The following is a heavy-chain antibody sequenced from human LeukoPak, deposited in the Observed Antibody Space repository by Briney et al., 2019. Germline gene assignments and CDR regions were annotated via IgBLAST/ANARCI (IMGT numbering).Heavy chain of an antibody. J-gene: IGHJ6*02. CDR1: GGSVSSGGYY. V-gene: IGHV4-61*08. D-gene: IGHD1-26*01. CDR2: IYYSGST. Sequence: SETLSLTCTVSGGSVSSGGYYWSWIRQPPGKGLEWIGYIYYSGSTNYNPSLKSRVTISVDTSKNQFSLKLSSVTAADTAAYYCARLRSGSTPPPPHYYYGLDVWGQGTTVIVSS. CDR3: ARLRSGSTPPPPHYYYGLDV.